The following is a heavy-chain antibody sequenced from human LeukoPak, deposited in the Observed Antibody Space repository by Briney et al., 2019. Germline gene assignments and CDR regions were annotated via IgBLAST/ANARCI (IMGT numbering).Heavy chain of an antibody. CDR2: ISGSAGST. CDR1: GFTFSSYA. Sequence: GGSLRLSCAASGFTFSSYAMSWVRQAPGKGLEWVSAISGSAGSTYYADSVKGRFTVSRDNSKDTLYLQMNSLRAEDAAVYYCAKGFGSGLRYYFDYWGQGTLVTVSS. CDR3: AKGFGSGLRYYFDY. J-gene: IGHJ4*02. V-gene: IGHV3-23*01. D-gene: IGHD6-19*01.